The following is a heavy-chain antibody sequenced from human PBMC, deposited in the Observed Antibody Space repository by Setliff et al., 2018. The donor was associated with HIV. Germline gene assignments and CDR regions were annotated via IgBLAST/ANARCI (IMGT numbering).Heavy chain of an antibody. D-gene: IGHD2-15*01. J-gene: IGHJ5*02. CDR1: NASISSGGFY. Sequence: SETLSLTCTVSNASISSGGFYWSWVRQHPGKGLEWIGYIYYTGSTYYNPSLKSRVSISVDTSKNQFSLKLTSVPAADTAVYYCVKAVAAPSWFDPWGQGTLVTVSS. CDR3: VKAVAAPSWFDP. V-gene: IGHV4-31*03. CDR2: IYYTGST.